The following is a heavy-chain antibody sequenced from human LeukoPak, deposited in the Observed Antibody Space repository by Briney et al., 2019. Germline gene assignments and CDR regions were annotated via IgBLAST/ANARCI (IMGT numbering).Heavy chain of an antibody. V-gene: IGHV1-2*02. Sequence: APVKVSCKASGYTFTGYHMHWVRQAPGQGLEWMGWINPNSGGTNYAQKFQGRVTMTRDTSISTAYMELSRLRSDDTAVYYCARICSSTSCVGYWGQGTLVTVSS. D-gene: IGHD2-2*01. J-gene: IGHJ4*02. CDR3: ARICSSTSCVGY. CDR2: INPNSGGT. CDR1: GYTFTGYH.